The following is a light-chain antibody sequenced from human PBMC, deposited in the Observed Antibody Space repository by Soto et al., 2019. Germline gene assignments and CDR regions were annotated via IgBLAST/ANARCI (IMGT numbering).Light chain of an antibody. V-gene: IGLV2-14*01. J-gene: IGLJ2*01. Sequence: QSVLTQPASVSGSPGQSITISCTGTSSDVGGYNYVSWYQQHPGKAPKLMIYDVSYRPSGVSNRFSGSKSGNTASLTISGLQAEDEADYYCTSYTSSSTLEVFGGGTKRTVL. CDR2: DVS. CDR1: SSDVGGYNY. CDR3: TSYTSSSTLEV.